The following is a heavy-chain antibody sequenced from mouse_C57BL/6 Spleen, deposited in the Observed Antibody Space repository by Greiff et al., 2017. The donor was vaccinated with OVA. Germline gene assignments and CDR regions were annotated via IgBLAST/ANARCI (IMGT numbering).Heavy chain of an antibody. CDR3: AGHYYGTSY. D-gene: IGHD1-1*01. CDR2: ISYDGSN. V-gene: IGHV3-6*01. Sequence: VQLKESGPGLVKPSQSLSLTCSVPGYSITSGYYWNGIRQFPGNNLEWMGYISYDGSNNYNPSLKNRISITRDTSKNQFVLKLNSVTTEYTATYYCAGHYYGTSYWGQGTLVTVSA. J-gene: IGHJ3*01. CDR1: GYSITSGYY.